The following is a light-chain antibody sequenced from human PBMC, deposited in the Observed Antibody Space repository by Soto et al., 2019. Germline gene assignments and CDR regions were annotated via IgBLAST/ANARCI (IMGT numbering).Light chain of an antibody. J-gene: IGLJ2*01. V-gene: IGLV1-51*01. CDR3: GTWDSSLSAGV. CDR1: SSNIGKNY. CDR2: DNS. Sequence: QSVLTQPPSVSAAPGQKVTISCSGSSSNIGKNYVSWYQQVPGTAPKLLIYDNSKRPSGIPDRFSGSKPGTSATLGITGLQTGDEADYYCGTWDSSLSAGVFGGGTKVTVL.